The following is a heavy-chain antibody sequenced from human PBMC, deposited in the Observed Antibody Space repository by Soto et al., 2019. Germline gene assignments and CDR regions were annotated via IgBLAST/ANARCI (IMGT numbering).Heavy chain of an antibody. Sequence: GGSLRLFCAASGFTFSSYAMSWVRQAPGKGLEWVSAISGSGGSTYYADSVNGRFTISRDNSKNTLYLQMNSLRAEDTAVYYCAKDLGEQQPLPVGYWGQGTLVTVSS. D-gene: IGHD6-25*01. CDR3: AKDLGEQQPLPVGY. CDR2: ISGSGGST. V-gene: IGHV3-23*01. CDR1: GFTFSSYA. J-gene: IGHJ4*02.